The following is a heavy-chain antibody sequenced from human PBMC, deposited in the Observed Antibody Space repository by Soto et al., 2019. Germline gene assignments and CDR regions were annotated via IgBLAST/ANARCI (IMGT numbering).Heavy chain of an antibody. Sequence: QVQLVQSGAEVKKPGASVKVSCKASGYTFTGYYMHWVRQAPGQGLEWMGWVNPNSGGTNYAQKFQGWVTMTRDTSISTAYMELSRLRTDDTAVYYCARGGAASPDYYYYYGTDVWGKGTTVTVSS. D-gene: IGHD1-26*01. CDR2: VNPNSGGT. CDR3: ARGGAASPDYYYYYGTDV. CDR1: GYTFTGYY. V-gene: IGHV1-2*04. J-gene: IGHJ6*04.